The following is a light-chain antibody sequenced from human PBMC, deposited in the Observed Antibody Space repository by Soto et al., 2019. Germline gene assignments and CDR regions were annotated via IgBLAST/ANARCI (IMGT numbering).Light chain of an antibody. Sequence: DIQMTQSPSSLSASVGDRVTITCQATQDITNYLNWYQQKPGKVPKLLIYDASNLKPGVPSMFSGSGSGTDFTFTIIGLQPEDIATYYCQQYDNLPYTFGQGTKLEIK. CDR1: QDITNY. CDR3: QQYDNLPYT. J-gene: IGKJ2*01. V-gene: IGKV1-33*01. CDR2: DAS.